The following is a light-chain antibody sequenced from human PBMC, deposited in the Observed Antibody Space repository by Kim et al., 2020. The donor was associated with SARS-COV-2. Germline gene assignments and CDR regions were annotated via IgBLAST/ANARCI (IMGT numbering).Light chain of an antibody. J-gene: IGKJ2*01. CDR1: QNLNSGD. CDR3: QQYGSAPYT. CDR2: AAS. Sequence: WSPGDVATLSCRTSQNLNSGDLAWYQQKPGQAPRLLIVAASSRATGVPDRFAGSGSGRDFTLTISRLETEDVAVYYCQQYGSAPYTFGQGTKLEI. V-gene: IGKV3-20*01.